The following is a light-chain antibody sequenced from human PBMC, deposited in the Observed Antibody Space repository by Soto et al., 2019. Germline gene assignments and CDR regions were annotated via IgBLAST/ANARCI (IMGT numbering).Light chain of an antibody. Sequence: EIVMTQSPGTLSVSPGERATLSCRASQSVSGNFAWYQQKPGQAPRLLIYGAYTRATGIPARFSGSGSGTECTLTISNLHSEDFAVYYCQQYGSSPGTFGQGTKLEIK. CDR2: GAY. CDR3: QQYGSSPGT. J-gene: IGKJ2*01. CDR1: QSVSGN. V-gene: IGKV3-15*01.